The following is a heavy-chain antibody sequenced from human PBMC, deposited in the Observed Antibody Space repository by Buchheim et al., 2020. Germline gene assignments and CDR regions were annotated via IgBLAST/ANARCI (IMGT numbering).Heavy chain of an antibody. CDR2: IFYSGST. V-gene: IGHV4-59*01. J-gene: IGHJ4*02. Sequence: QVQLQESGPELVKPSETLSLICTVSGGSISSYYWSWIRQPPGKGLEWIGYIFYSGSTNYNPPLKSRVTISVDTSKNQFSLKLNSVTAADTAVYYCARATRYSSGWDFDYWGQGTL. CDR1: GGSISSYY. D-gene: IGHD6-19*01. CDR3: ARATRYSSGWDFDY.